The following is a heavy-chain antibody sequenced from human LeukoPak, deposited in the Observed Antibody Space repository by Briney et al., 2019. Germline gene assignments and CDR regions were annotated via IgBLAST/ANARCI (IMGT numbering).Heavy chain of an antibody. CDR3: ARTSGYTYFDY. CDR2: IYNSGGI. V-gene: IGHV4-59*01. CDR1: GGSISSNY. D-gene: IGHD5-12*01. J-gene: IGHJ4*02. Sequence: PSETLSLTCTVSGGSISSNYWSWIRQPPGKGLEWIGYIYNSGGINYNPSLKSRVAISVDTSKNQSSLKLNSVTAADTAVYYCARTSGYTYFDYWGQGTLVTVSS.